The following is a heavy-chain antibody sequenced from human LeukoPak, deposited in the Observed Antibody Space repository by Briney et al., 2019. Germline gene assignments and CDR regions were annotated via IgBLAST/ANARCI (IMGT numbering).Heavy chain of an antibody. D-gene: IGHD3-22*01. CDR1: SSYA. J-gene: IGHJ4*02. CDR2: ITSSGYNT. CDR3: AKSNGYFEY. Sequence: PGGSLRLSCAASSSYAMSWVRQAPGKGLEWVSAITSSGYNTYYADSVKGRFTISRDNSKNTLYLQLNGLRVEDTAVYYCAKSNGYFEYWGQGTLVPVSS. V-gene: IGHV3-23*01.